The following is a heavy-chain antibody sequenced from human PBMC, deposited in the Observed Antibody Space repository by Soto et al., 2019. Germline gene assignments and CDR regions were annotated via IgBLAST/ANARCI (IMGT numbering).Heavy chain of an antibody. V-gene: IGHV3-15*01. CDR3: TTLNYGVDV. J-gene: IGHJ6*02. CDR2: IKSKSGGGAA. Sequence: GGSLRLSCAASGFTFINTWMSWVRQAPGKGLEWVGHIKSKSGGGAADYAAPVKGRFTASRDDSKNTLYLQMNSLKTEDTAVYYCTTLNYGVDVWGQGTTVTVSS. CDR1: GFTFINTW.